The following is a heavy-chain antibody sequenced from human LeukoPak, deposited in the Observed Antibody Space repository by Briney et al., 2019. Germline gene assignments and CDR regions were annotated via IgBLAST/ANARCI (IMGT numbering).Heavy chain of an antibody. CDR2: ISGSGGST. J-gene: IGHJ4*02. D-gene: IGHD4-17*01. CDR3: AKAVYDDGDYGLGEY. Sequence: GESLRLSCAAPGFTFSSYAMGWVRQAPGRGLEWVSVISGSGGSTYYADSAKGRFTISRDNSKNTLYLQMNSLRAEDTAVYYCAKAVYDDGDYGLGEYWGEGTLVTVSS. CDR1: GFTFSSYA. V-gene: IGHV3-23*01.